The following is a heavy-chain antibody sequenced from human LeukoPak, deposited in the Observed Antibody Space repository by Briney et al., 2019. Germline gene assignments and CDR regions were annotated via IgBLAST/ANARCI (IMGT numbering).Heavy chain of an antibody. Sequence: GESLKISCKGSGYSFTSYWIGWVRQMPGKGLEWMGIIYPGDSDTRYSPSFQGQVTISADKSISTAYLQWSSLKASGTAMYYCARRSARYCSGGSCYSRGSYYYYYMDVWGKGTTVTVSS. CDR1: GYSFTSYW. D-gene: IGHD2-15*01. J-gene: IGHJ6*03. CDR3: ARRSARYCSGGSCYSRGSYYYYYMDV. CDR2: IYPGDSDT. V-gene: IGHV5-51*01.